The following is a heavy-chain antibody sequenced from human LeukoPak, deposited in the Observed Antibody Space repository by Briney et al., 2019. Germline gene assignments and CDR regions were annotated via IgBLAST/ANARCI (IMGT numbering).Heavy chain of an antibody. CDR2: ISTTSDAM. V-gene: IGHV3-48*01. J-gene: IGHJ4*02. Sequence: GGPLRLSCAASGFAFSDYAMNWVRQAPGKGLEWLSFISTTSDAMYYADSVKGRLTVSRDNAKNSLFLQMHSLRAEDTAIYYCAREIPGRIAADCWGQGTLVTVSS. CDR1: GFAFSDYA. CDR3: AREIPGRIAADC. D-gene: IGHD2-15*01.